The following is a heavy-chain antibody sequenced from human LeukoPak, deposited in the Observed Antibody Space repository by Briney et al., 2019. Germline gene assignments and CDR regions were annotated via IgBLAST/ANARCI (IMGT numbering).Heavy chain of an antibody. CDR1: GFTFDDYA. CDR3: AGSSSGYYYYYYMDV. J-gene: IGHJ6*03. D-gene: IGHD6-6*01. CDR2: ISWDGGST. Sequence: GGSLRLSCAASGFTFDDYAMHWVRQAPGKGLEWVSLISWDGGSTYYADSVKGRFTISRDNSKNSLYLQMNSLRAEDTALYYCAGSSSGYYYYYYMDVWGKGTTVTVSS. V-gene: IGHV3-43D*03.